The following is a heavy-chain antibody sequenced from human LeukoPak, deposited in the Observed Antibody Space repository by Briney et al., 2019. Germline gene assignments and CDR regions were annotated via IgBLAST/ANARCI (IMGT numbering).Heavy chain of an antibody. CDR3: ALLAVASDFDY. CDR1: GFPFSIYE. D-gene: IGHD6-19*01. Sequence: PGGSLRLSCAVSGFPFSIYEMNWVRQAPGKGLEWVSNIGSNGTTIYYADSVKGRFSISRDNAKNSLYLQMNSLRVEDTAVYYCALLAVASDFDYWGQGALVTVSS. CDR2: IGSNGTTI. J-gene: IGHJ4*02. V-gene: IGHV3-48*03.